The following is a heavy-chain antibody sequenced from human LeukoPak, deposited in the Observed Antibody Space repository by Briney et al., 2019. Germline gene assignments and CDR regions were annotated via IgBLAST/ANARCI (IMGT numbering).Heavy chain of an antibody. D-gene: IGHD3-22*01. CDR3: ARPPNPLESSGYYRYYYGMDV. Sequence: SAKVSCKASGGTFSSYAISWVRQAPGQGLEWMGGIIPIFGTANYAQKFQGRVTITADESTSTAYMELSSLRSEDTAVYYCARPPNPLESSGYYRYYYGMDVWGQGTTVTVSS. V-gene: IGHV1-69*01. J-gene: IGHJ6*02. CDR2: IIPIFGTA. CDR1: GGTFSSYA.